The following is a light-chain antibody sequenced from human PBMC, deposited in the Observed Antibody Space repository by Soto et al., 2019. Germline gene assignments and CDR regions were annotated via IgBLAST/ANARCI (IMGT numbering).Light chain of an antibody. CDR1: QSISTY. V-gene: IGKV1-39*01. CDR3: QQSFSTTWT. CDR2: AAS. Sequence: DIQMTQSPSSLSASVGDRVTITCRASQSISTYLNWYQQKPGKAPNLLISAASSLQSGVPSRFSGSGSATDFTLTISSLQPEDFATYYYQQSFSTTWTFGQGTKVEIK. J-gene: IGKJ1*01.